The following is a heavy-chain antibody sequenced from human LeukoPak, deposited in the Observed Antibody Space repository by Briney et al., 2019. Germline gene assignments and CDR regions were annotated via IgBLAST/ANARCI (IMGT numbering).Heavy chain of an antibody. CDR3: ARVGVVPAANRNMDV. J-gene: IGHJ6*03. CDR2: INHTGGT. CDR1: GGSFSAYY. V-gene: IGHV4-34*01. D-gene: IGHD2-2*01. Sequence: SETLSLTCAVYGGSFSAYYWSWIRQSPGKGLEWIGDINHTGGTTFDSSLKSRLTLSIDTSKNQFSLKLSSVTAADTAVYYCARVGVVPAANRNMDVWGKGTTVTVSS.